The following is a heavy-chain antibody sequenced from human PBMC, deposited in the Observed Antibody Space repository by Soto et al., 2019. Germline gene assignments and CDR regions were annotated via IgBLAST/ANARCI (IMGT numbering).Heavy chain of an antibody. J-gene: IGHJ3*01. D-gene: IGHD2-2*01. V-gene: IGHV4-38-2*02. CDR1: GYSISRGYY. Sequence: SENLSLTCTVSGYSISRGYYWGWIRQPPGKGLEWIGSIYHSGSTYYNPSLKSRVTISVDTSKNQFSLKLSSVTAADTAVYYCAREEGEYQLLFDPDEYHGRHVWGQGRTV. CDR2: IYHSGST. CDR3: AREEGEYQLLFDPDEYHGRHV.